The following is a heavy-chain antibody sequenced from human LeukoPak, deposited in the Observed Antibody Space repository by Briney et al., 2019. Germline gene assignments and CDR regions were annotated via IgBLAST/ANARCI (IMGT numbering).Heavy chain of an antibody. V-gene: IGHV3-48*01. D-gene: IGHD3-22*01. J-gene: IGHJ4*02. CDR2: ISSSSSTI. Sequence: GGSLRLSCAASGFTFSSYEMNWVRQAPGKGLEWVSYISSSSSTIYYADSVKGRFTISRDNAKNSLYLQMNTLRAEDTAVYYCARDRHKYNYDSGGYPPYWGQGTLVTVSS. CDR1: GFTFSSYE. CDR3: ARDRHKYNYDSGGYPPY.